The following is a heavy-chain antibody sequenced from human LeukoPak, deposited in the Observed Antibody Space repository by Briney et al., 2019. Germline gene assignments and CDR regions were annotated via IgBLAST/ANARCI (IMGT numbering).Heavy chain of an antibody. CDR3: ATDGAGFDT. CDR2: INIGGTNT. Sequence: GGSLRLSCTASGFTFSDYAMSWFRQAPGKGLEWLSYINIGGTNTHYADSVKGRFTISRDNAKKSLYLEMNNLRAEDTAVYYCATDGAGFDTWGQGVLVTVSS. J-gene: IGHJ5*02. V-gene: IGHV3-11*01. CDR1: GFTFSDYA.